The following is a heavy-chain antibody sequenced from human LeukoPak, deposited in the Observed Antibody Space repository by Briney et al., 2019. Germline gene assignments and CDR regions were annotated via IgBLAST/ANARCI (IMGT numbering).Heavy chain of an antibody. CDR2: INTNTGNP. D-gene: IGHD3-10*01. Sequence: GASVKVSCKASGYTVTSYAMNWVRQAPGQGLEWMGRINTNTGNPTYAQGFTGRFVFSLDTSVSTAYLQISSLKAEDTAVYYCARPYGSGSYYVFDPWGLGTLVTVSS. V-gene: IGHV7-4-1*02. J-gene: IGHJ5*02. CDR3: ARPYGSGSYYVFDP. CDR1: GYTVTSYA.